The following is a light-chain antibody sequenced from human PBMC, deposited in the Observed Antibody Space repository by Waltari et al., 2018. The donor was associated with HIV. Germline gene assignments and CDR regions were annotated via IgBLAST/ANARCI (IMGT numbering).Light chain of an antibody. Sequence: SYDLTQPPSVSVSSGQTATVTCSGVNLGHKYVSWYQQSTGQSPVLVIYPDTKRPPGIPERFFGSTSENTATLTINETQPLDEAHYSCQAWDSGTIVFGGGTSLTVL. CDR3: QAWDSGTIV. V-gene: IGLV3-1*01. CDR1: NLGHKY. J-gene: IGLJ3*02. CDR2: PDT.